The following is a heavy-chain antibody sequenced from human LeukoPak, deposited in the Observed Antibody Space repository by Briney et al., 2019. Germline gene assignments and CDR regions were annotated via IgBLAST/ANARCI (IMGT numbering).Heavy chain of an antibody. D-gene: IGHD3-22*01. CDR3: ARGVEINYYDSSGYYGYFDY. CDR2: IDPSDSYT. V-gene: IGHV5-10-1*01. J-gene: IGHJ4*02. Sequence: GESLKISCKGSGYSFTSYWISWVRQMPGKGLEWMGRIDPSDSYTNYSPSFQGHVTISADKSISTAYLQWSSLKASDTAMYYCARGVEINYYDSSGYYGYFDYWGQGTLVTVSS. CDR1: GYSFTSYW.